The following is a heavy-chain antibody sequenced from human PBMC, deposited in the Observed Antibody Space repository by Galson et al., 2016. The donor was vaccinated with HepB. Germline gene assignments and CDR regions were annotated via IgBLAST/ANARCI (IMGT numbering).Heavy chain of an antibody. V-gene: IGHV3-7*01. CDR1: GFTFKEYW. CDR3: VRSFGRGAFDY. J-gene: IGHJ4*02. D-gene: IGHD3-10*01. Sequence: SLRLSCAASGFTFKEYWMSWVRQSPGKGLQWVANINADGSVKYYVDSVRGRFTISRDNAETSVFLQLDSLASDDTALYFCVRSFGRGAFDYWGQGTLLTVSS. CDR2: INADGSVK.